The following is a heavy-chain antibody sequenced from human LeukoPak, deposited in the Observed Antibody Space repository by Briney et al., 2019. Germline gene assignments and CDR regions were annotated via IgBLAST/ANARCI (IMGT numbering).Heavy chain of an antibody. CDR1: GFTFSSYS. D-gene: IGHD2-15*01. CDR3: ARDQGDYCSGGSCYSGWFDP. V-gene: IGHV3-48*02. Sequence: GGPLRLSCAASGFTFSSYSMNWVRQAPGKGLEWVSYISSSSSTIYYADSVKGRFTISRDNAKKSLYLQMNSLRDEDTAVYYCARDQGDYCSGGSCYSGWFDPWGQGTLVTVSS. CDR2: ISSSSSTI. J-gene: IGHJ5*02.